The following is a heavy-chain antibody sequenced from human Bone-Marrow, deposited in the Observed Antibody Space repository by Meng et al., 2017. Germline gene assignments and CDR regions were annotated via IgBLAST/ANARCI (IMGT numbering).Heavy chain of an antibody. CDR1: GYTFTSYD. Sequence: ASVKVSCKASGYTFTSYDINWVRQATGQGLEWMGWMNPNSGNTGYAQKFQGRVTMTRNTSISTAYMELSSLRSEDTAVYYCARDKYYDYVWGSYRYTYFDYWGQGTLVTVSS. CDR2: MNPNSGNT. D-gene: IGHD3-16*02. J-gene: IGHJ4*02. V-gene: IGHV1-8*01. CDR3: ARDKYYDYVWGSYRYTYFDY.